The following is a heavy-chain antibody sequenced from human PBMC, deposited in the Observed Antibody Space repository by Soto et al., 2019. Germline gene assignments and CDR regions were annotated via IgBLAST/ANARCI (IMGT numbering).Heavy chain of an antibody. J-gene: IGHJ3*02. CDR2: IYYSGST. D-gene: IGHD6-6*01. CDR1: GGSISGYD. Sequence: QVQLQESVPGLVKPSETLSLTCTVSGGSISGYDWSWIRQPPGKGLEWIGYIYYSGSTNYNPSLKSRVTKSVDTSKNQFSLKLSSVTAADTAVDYCARGIIAARPDAFDIWGQGTMVTVSS. V-gene: IGHV4-59*01. CDR3: ARGIIAARPDAFDI.